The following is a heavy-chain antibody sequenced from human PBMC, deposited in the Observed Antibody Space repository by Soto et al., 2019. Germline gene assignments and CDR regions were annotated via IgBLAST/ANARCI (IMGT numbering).Heavy chain of an antibody. V-gene: IGHV1-46*01. Sequence: VKVSCKASGYTFSRYYMHWVRQAPGQALEWMGIINPSGGTTSYAQKFQGRVTMTRDTSTSIVYMELSSLRSEDTAVYHCARGYSGTYYEDYYYYGMDVWGQGTTVTVSS. J-gene: IGHJ6*02. CDR3: ARGYSGTYYEDYYYYGMDV. CDR1: GYTFSRYY. D-gene: IGHD1-26*01. CDR2: INPSGGTT.